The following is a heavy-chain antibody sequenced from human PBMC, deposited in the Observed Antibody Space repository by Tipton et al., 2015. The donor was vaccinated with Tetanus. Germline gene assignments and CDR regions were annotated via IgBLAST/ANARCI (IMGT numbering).Heavy chain of an antibody. CDR3: ARANYDFPKKGPFDS. Sequence: TLSLTCTVSGGSLSSSHWNWIRQPPGKGLEWIGYISYSGSTNSNYSLKSRITISQDTSNNQFSLKLTSVTAADTAVYYCARANYDFPKKGPFDSWGQGTLVIVSS. CDR1: GGSLSSSH. V-gene: IGHV4-59*01. J-gene: IGHJ4*02. D-gene: IGHD3-3*01. CDR2: ISYSGST.